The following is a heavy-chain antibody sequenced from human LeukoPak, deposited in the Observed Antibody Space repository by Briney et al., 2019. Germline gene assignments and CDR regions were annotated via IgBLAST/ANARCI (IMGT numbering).Heavy chain of an antibody. Sequence: SVKVSCKASGGTFSSYAISWVRQAPGQGLEWMGGIIPIFGTANYAQKFQGRVTITADKSTSTAYMELSSLRSEDTAVYYCARGRRAYYYDSSGYYDYFDYWGQGTLVTVSS. CDR2: IIPIFGTA. V-gene: IGHV1-69*06. J-gene: IGHJ4*02. CDR3: ARGRRAYYYDSSGYYDYFDY. CDR1: GGTFSSYA. D-gene: IGHD3-22*01.